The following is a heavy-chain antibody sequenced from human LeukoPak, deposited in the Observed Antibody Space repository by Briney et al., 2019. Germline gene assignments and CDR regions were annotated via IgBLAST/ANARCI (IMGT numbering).Heavy chain of an antibody. CDR3: ARGGPFYSSSWYGWFGYFDY. V-gene: IGHV4-34*01. CDR2: INHSGST. CDR1: GGSFGGYY. D-gene: IGHD6-13*01. J-gene: IGHJ4*02. Sequence: SETLSLTCAVYGGSFGGYYWSWIRQPPGKGLEWIGEINHSGSTNYNPSLKSRVTISVDTSKNQFSLKLSSVTAADTAVYYCARGGPFYSSSWYGWFGYFDYWGQGTLVTVSS.